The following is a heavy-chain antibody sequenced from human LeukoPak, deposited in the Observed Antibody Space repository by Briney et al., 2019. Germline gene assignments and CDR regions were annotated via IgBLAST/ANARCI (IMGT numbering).Heavy chain of an antibody. CDR3: TKYYYDSSGYLYYFDS. CDR2: IKSKTDGGTT. J-gene: IGHJ4*02. CDR1: GFTFSNAW. D-gene: IGHD3-22*01. V-gene: IGHV3-15*01. Sequence: TGGSLRLSCAASGFTFSNAWMSWVRLAPGKGLEWVGRIKSKTDGGTTDYAAPVKGRFTISRDDSKNTLYLQMNSLKTEDTAVYYCTKYYYDSSGYLYYFDSWGQGTLVTVSS.